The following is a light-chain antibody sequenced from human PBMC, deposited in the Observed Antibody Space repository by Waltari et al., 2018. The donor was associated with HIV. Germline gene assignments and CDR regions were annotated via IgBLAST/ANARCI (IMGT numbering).Light chain of an antibody. J-gene: IGKJ1*01. Sequence: EIVMTQSPATLSVSPGEGATLSCRASQSITTNLAWYQQKPGQVPRLLIYGASTRATGIPARFSGSGSGTEFTLTISTLQSEDFAVYYCQQYNNWPSWTFGHGTKVELK. CDR3: QQYNNWPSWT. CDR1: QSITTN. CDR2: GAS. V-gene: IGKV3-15*01.